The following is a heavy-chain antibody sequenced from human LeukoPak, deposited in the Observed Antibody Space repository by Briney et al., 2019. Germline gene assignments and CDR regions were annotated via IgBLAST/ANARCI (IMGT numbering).Heavy chain of an antibody. CDR2: ISGSGGST. V-gene: IGHV3-23*01. Sequence: PGGSLRLSCAASGFTFSSYAMSWVRQAPGKGLEWVSAISGSGGSTYYADSVKGRFTISRDNSKNTLYLQMNSLRAEDTAVYYCAKDRPRITYYYESSGYYLDYWGQGTLVTVSS. J-gene: IGHJ4*02. D-gene: IGHD3-22*01. CDR1: GFTFSSYA. CDR3: AKDRPRITYYYESSGYYLDY.